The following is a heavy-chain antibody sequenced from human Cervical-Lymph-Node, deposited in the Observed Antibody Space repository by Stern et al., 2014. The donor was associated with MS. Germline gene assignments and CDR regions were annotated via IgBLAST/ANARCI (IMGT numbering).Heavy chain of an antibody. Sequence: EVHLVESGGGLVKPGGSLRLSCAASGFTFSSYSMNWVRQAPGKGLEWVSSISSSSRYIYYADSVKGRVTISRDNSQNSLYLQMNSLRAEDTAVYYCARYQYYYDSSGFDYWGQGTLVTVSS. D-gene: IGHD3-22*01. J-gene: IGHJ4*02. CDR2: ISSSSRYI. V-gene: IGHV3-21*01. CDR3: ARYQYYYDSSGFDY. CDR1: GFTFSSYS.